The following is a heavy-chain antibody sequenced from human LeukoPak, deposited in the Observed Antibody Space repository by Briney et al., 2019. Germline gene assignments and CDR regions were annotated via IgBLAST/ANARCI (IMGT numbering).Heavy chain of an antibody. CDR1: GFTVSSNY. CDR3: AREREGYGSGSHYYYYGMDV. CDR2: IYDSGTT. D-gene: IGHD3-10*01. Sequence: GGSLRLSCATSGFTVSSNYMSWVRQAPGKGLEWVSVIYDSGTTYYADSVKGRFLIFRDTSKNTVDLQMNSLRSEDTAVYYCAREREGYGSGSHYYYYGMDVWGQGTTVTVSS. V-gene: IGHV3-53*05. J-gene: IGHJ6*02.